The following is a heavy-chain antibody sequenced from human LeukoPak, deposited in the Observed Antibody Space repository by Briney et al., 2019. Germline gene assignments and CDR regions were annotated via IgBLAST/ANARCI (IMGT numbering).Heavy chain of an antibody. Sequence: ASVKVSCKASGYTFSSYGISWVRQAPGQGLEWMGWISADNGNTNYVQKFQGRVTMTTDTSTSTAYMELRSLRSDDTAVYYCAREAAAAGENYFDYWGQGTLVTVSS. D-gene: IGHD6-13*01. J-gene: IGHJ4*02. CDR3: AREAAAAGENYFDY. V-gene: IGHV1-18*01. CDR2: ISADNGNT. CDR1: GYTFSSYG.